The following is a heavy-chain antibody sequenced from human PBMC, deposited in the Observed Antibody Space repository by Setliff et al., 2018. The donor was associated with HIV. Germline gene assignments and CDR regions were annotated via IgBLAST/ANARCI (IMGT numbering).Heavy chain of an antibody. J-gene: IGHJ6*02. CDR3: ARDLSPYGSGDPYNYCGMDV. D-gene: IGHD3-10*01. V-gene: IGHV4-31*03. CDR2: IYYTGST. CDR1: GGSISSSGNY. Sequence: SETLSLTCTVSGGSISSSGNYWTWIRQRPGKGLEWIGYIYYTGSTYYHPSLKSRVLISVDTSNNLFSLSLRSVTAADTAVYYCARDLSPYGSGDPYNYCGMDVWGQGTTVTVSS.